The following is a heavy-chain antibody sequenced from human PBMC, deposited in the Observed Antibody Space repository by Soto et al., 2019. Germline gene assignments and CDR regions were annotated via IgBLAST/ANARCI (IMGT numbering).Heavy chain of an antibody. CDR2: IYYSGST. Sequence: SETLSLTCTVSGGSISSGGYYWSWIRQHPGKGLEWIGYIYYSGSTYYNPSLKSRVTISVDTSKNQFSLKLSSVTAADTAVYYCARQVTTWGWFDPWGQGTLVTVSS. J-gene: IGHJ5*02. CDR1: GGSISSGGYY. CDR3: ARQVTTWGWFDP. V-gene: IGHV4-31*03. D-gene: IGHD4-4*01.